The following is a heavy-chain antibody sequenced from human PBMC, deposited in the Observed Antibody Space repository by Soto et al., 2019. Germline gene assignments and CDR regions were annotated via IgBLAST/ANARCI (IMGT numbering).Heavy chain of an antibody. CDR2: IYHSGSS. D-gene: IGHD3-3*01. V-gene: IGHV4-30-2*01. J-gene: IGHJ2*01. CDR1: GGSISSGGYS. Sequence: QLQLQASGSGLVKASQTLSLTCAVSGGSISSGGYSWSWIRQPPGKGLEWLGYIYHSGSSYYNPSLKSRVTLSVDRSKIQFSLRLSSVTAADTAVYYCARSITIFGVVVSYSYFDLWGRGTLVTVSS. CDR3: ARSITIFGVVVSYSYFDL.